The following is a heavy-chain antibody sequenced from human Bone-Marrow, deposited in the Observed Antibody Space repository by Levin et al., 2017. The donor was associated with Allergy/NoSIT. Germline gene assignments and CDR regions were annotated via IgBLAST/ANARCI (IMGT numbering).Heavy chain of an antibody. CDR3: ARHFILAVYDTVIRGDHFDD. D-gene: IGHD3-16*01. CDR2: IYESGTL. J-gene: IGHJ4*02. V-gene: IGHV4/OR15-8*02. CDR1: GASINSTNW. Sequence: SETLSLTCDVSGASINSTNWWSWVRQSPGKSLEWVAEIYESGTLHYSPSFKNRVSMSIDKSKNQFSLVMTSVTAADTAVYYCARHFILAVYDTVIRGDHFDDWGQGTLVTVSS.